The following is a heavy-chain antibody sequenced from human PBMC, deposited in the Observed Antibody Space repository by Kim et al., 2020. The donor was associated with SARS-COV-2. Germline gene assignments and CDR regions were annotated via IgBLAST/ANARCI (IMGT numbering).Heavy chain of an antibody. CDR2: VNYSGST. D-gene: IGHD1-26*01. CDR1: GGSISSYY. Sequence: SETLSLTCTVSGGSISSYYWNWIRQPPGKGLEWIGYVNYSGSTNYNPSLNIRLTISVDTSKNQFSLKLSSVTAADTAVYYCATQEYSGSDDYLEYWGQGTLVTVSS. CDR3: ATQEYSGSDDYLEY. V-gene: IGHV4-59*08. J-gene: IGHJ4*02.